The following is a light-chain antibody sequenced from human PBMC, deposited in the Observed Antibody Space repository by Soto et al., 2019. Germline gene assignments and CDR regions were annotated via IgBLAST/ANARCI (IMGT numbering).Light chain of an antibody. Sequence: QSVLTQPASVSGSPGQSITISCAGTSSDVGGYTYVSWYQQHPGKAPKLMIYDVSNRPSGVSNRFSGSKSGNTASLTIFGLQAEDEADYYCTSYTSSSTPYVFGGGTKLTVX. CDR2: DVS. J-gene: IGLJ1*01. CDR1: SSDVGGYTY. V-gene: IGLV2-14*01. CDR3: TSYTSSSTPYV.